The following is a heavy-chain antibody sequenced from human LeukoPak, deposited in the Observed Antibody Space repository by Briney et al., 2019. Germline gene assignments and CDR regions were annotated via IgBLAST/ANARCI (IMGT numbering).Heavy chain of an antibody. CDR1: GGSVSRGSYY. CDR2: IHHSGTT. J-gene: IGHJ4*02. D-gene: IGHD1-26*01. V-gene: IGHV4-61*01. CDR3: ARGRLGATY. Sequence: SETLSLTCTVSGGSVSRGSYYWSWTRQPPGKGLEWIGYIHHSGTTNYSPSLKSRVTISVDMSKNQFFLNLTSVIAADTAVYYCARGRLGATYWGQGTLVTVSS.